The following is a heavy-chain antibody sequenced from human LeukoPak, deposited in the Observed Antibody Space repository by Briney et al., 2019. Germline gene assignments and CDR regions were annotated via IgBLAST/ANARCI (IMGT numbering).Heavy chain of an antibody. CDR1: GYTFTSYG. D-gene: IGHD6-13*01. J-gene: IGHJ4*02. CDR3: ARDTVPYSSSLGFDY. V-gene: IGHV1-18*01. Sequence: GASVKVSCKASGYTFTSYGISWVRQAPGQGLEWMGWISAYNGNTNYAQKLQGRVTMTTDTSTSTAYMELRSLRSDDTAVYYCARDTVPYSSSLGFDYWGQGTLVTVSS. CDR2: ISAYNGNT.